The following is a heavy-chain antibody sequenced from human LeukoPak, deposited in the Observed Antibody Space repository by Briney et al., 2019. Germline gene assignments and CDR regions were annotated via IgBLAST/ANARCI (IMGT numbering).Heavy chain of an antibody. CDR3: ARLGTTGTNWYFDL. CDR1: GGSISSSSYY. D-gene: IGHD1-1*01. J-gene: IGHJ2*01. Sequence: PSETLSLTCTVSGGSISSSSYYWGWIRQPPGKGLEWIGSIYYSGSTYYNPSLKSRLTISVDTSKNQFSLKLSSVTAADTAVYYCARLGTTGTNWYFDLWGRGTLVTVSS. CDR2: IYYSGST. V-gene: IGHV4-39*01.